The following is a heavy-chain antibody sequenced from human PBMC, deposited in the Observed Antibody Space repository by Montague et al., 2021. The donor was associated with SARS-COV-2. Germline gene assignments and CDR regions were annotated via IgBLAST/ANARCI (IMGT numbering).Heavy chain of an antibody. CDR1: GGSISSSSYY. V-gene: IGHV4-39*01. CDR2: IFYSGST. Sequence: SETLSLTCTVSGGSISSSSYYWGWIRQPPGKGLEWIGSIFYSGSTDYNPSLKSRVTISVDTSKNQFSLKLSSVTAADTAVYYCASMVRAQAYYFDYWGQGTLVPVSS. J-gene: IGHJ4*02. D-gene: IGHD3-10*01. CDR3: ASMVRAQAYYFDY.